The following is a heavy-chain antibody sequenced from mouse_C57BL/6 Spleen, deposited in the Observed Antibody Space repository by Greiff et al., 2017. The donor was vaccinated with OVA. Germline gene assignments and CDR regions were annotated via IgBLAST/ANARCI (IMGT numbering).Heavy chain of an antibody. CDR3: ARRIYYYGSSGGY. D-gene: IGHD1-1*01. CDR2: IYPGSGNT. V-gene: IGHV1-66*01. J-gene: IGHJ2*01. CDR1: GYSFTSYY. Sequence: QVQLKESGPELVKPGASVKISCKASGYSFTSYYIHWVKQRPGQGLEWIGWIYPGSGNTKYNEKFKGKATLTADTSSSTAYMQLSSLTSEDSAVYYCARRIYYYGSSGGYWGQGTTLTVSS.